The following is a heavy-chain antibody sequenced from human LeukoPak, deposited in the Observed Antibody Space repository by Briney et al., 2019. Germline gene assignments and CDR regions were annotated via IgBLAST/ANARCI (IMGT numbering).Heavy chain of an antibody. CDR3: AKAPYDNYYYYMGV. V-gene: IGHV3-33*06. Sequence: PGGSLRLSCEASGFTFRNHGMYWVRQAPGKGLEWVAVIWYDGSNKYYGDSVKGRFTISRDNSENTLYLQMDSLRAEDTAVYYCAKAPYDNYYYYMGVWGKGTTVTVSS. D-gene: IGHD5-12*01. J-gene: IGHJ6*03. CDR2: IWYDGSNK. CDR1: GFTFRNHG.